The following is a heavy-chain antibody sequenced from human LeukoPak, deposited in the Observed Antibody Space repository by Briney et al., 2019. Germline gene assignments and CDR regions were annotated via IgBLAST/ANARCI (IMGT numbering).Heavy chain of an antibody. CDR1: GGSISSSSYY. CDR2: IYYSGST. CDR3: ARGESGSYSAGY. J-gene: IGHJ4*02. V-gene: IGHV4-39*07. Sequence: PSETLSLTCTVSGGSISSSSYYWGWIRQPPGKGLEWIGSIYYSGSTYYNPSLKSRVTISVDTSKNQFSLKLSSVTAADTAVYYCARGESGSYSAGYWGQGTLVTVSS. D-gene: IGHD1-26*01.